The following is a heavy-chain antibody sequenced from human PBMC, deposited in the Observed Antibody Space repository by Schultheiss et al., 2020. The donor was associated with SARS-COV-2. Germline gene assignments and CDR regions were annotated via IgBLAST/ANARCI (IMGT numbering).Heavy chain of an antibody. CDR3: ATLPTATKDIDY. V-gene: IGHV3-23*01. CDR2: ISGSGGST. D-gene: IGHD4-17*01. CDR1: GFTFSDYA. Sequence: GGSLRLSCAASGFTFSDYAMSWVRQAPGKGLEWVSAISGSGGSTYYADSVKGRFTISRDNAENSLSLQMNSLRVEDTAVYYCATLPTATKDIDYWGQGTLVTVSS. J-gene: IGHJ4*02.